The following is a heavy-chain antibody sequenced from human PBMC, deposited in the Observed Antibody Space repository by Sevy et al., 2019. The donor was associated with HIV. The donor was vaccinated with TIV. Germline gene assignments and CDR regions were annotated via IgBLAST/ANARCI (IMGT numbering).Heavy chain of an antibody. J-gene: IGHJ4*02. V-gene: IGHV3-15*01. D-gene: IGHD4-4*01. CDR2: IRSNTDGGTS. CDR1: GLTFTDAW. CDR3: TTDRVYSYYKGGFDY. Sequence: GGSLRLSCAASGLTFTDAWMAWVRQAPGKGLEWVGRIRSNTDGGTSEYAAALKGRFTISRDDSKNTLYLQMNILKSADTAVYYCTTDRVYSYYKGGFDYWGRGALVTVSS.